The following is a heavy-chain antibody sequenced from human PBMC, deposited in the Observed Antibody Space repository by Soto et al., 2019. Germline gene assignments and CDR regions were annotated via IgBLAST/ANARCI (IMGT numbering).Heavy chain of an antibody. CDR2: INARNGNT. CDR1: GYTFTSYA. D-gene: IGHD2-15*01. J-gene: IGHJ4*02. V-gene: IGHV1-3*01. CDR3: ARWVVVAAGIYHCDC. Sequence: QVQLVQTGAEVKKPGASVKVSCKASGYTFTSYAMHWVRQAPGQRLAWMGWINARNGNTKYSQKFQRRVTITRNTSASTAYMELRSLLSEDTAVYYCARWVVVAAGIYHCDCWGQGTLVTASS.